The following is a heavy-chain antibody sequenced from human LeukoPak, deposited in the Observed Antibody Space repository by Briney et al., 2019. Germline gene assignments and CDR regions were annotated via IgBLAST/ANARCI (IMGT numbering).Heavy chain of an antibody. CDR1: GFSLSTRGVG. V-gene: IGHV2-5*02. J-gene: IGHJ4*02. Sequence: SGPTLVKPTQTLTLTCTFSGFSLSTRGVGVGWIRQPPGRPLEWLALIYWDDDKYYSPSLKSRLTITKDTSKNLVVLTMTNMDPVDTATYYCARPSGYYSNFDYWGQGTLVTVSS. D-gene: IGHD3-22*01. CDR3: ARPSGYYSNFDY. CDR2: IYWDDDK.